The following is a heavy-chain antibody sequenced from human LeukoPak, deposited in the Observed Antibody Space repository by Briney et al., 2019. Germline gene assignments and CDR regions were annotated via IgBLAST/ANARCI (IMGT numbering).Heavy chain of an antibody. D-gene: IGHD1-1*01. CDR1: GGSISSYY. J-gene: IGHJ4*02. Sequence: SETLSLTCTVSGGSISSYYWSWIRQPPGKGLEWIGYIYYSGSTNYNPSLKSRVTISVDTSKNQFSLKLSSVTAADTAVYYCARPNWNDLHFDYWGQGTLVTVSS. CDR3: ARPNWNDLHFDY. V-gene: IGHV4-59*01. CDR2: IYYSGST.